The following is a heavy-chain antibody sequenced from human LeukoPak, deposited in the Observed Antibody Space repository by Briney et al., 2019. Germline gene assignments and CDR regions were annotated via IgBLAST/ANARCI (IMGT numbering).Heavy chain of an antibody. CDR2: IYSGGST. J-gene: IGHJ4*02. CDR3: AREVYDSSGYYLYY. CDR1: GFTVSSNY. V-gene: IGHV3-53*01. D-gene: IGHD3-22*01. Sequence: GGSLRLSCAASGFTVSSNYMSWVRQAPGKGLEWVSVIYSGGSTYYADSVKGRFTISRDNSKNTLYLQMNSLRAEDTAVYYCAREVYDSSGYYLYYWGQGTLVTVSS.